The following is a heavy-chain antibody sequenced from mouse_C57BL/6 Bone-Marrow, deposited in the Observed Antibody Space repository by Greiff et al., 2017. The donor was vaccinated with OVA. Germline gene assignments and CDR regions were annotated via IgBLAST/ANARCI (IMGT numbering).Heavy chain of an antibody. V-gene: IGHV1-76*01. J-gene: IGHJ2*01. D-gene: IGHD2-3*01. CDR3: ARSGGYYDY. Sequence: QVHVKQSGAELVRPGASVKLSCKASGYTFTDYYINWVKQRPGQGLEWIARIYPGSGNTYYNEKFKGKATLTAEKSSSTAYMQLSSLTSEDSAVYFCARSGGYYDYWGQGTTLTVSS. CDR1: GYTFTDYY. CDR2: IYPGSGNT.